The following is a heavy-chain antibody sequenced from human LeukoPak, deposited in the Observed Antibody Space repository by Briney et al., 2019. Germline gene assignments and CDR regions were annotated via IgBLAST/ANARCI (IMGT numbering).Heavy chain of an antibody. CDR2: MNPNSGNT. CDR1: GYTLTSYD. Sequence: ASVKVSCKASGYTLTSYDINWVRQATGRGLEWMGWMNPNSGNTGYAQKFQGRVTITADESTSTAYMELSSLRSEDTAVYYCARDDSSSWYTNWFDPWGQGTLVTVSS. CDR3: ARDDSSSWYTNWFDP. J-gene: IGHJ5*02. V-gene: IGHV1-8*01. D-gene: IGHD6-13*01.